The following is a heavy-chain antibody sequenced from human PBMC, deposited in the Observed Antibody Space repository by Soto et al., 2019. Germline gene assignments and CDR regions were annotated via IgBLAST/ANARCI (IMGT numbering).Heavy chain of an antibody. V-gene: IGHV1-46*03. D-gene: IGHD6-13*01. CDR2: INPSGGST. CDR3: ARTSRVAAAVNNWFDP. CDR1: GYTFTSYY. J-gene: IGHJ5*02. Sequence: QVQLVQSGAEVKKPGASVKVSCKASGYTFTSYYMHWVRQAPGQGLEWMGIINPSGGSTSYAQKLQGRVTMTRDTSTSTVYMELSSLISEDTAVYYCARTSRVAAAVNNWFDPWGQGTLVTVSS.